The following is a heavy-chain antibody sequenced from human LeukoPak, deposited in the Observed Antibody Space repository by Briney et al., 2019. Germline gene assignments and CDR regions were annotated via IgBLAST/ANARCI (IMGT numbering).Heavy chain of an antibody. D-gene: IGHD3-22*01. CDR3: ARRSLIDSSGYYYYGMDV. Sequence: ASVKVSCKASGYTFTSYGISWVRQAPGQGLEWMGWISAYNGNTNYAQKLQGRVTMTTDTSTSTAYMELRSLRSDDTAVYYCARRSLIDSSGYYYYGMDVWGQGTTVTVSS. V-gene: IGHV1-18*01. CDR2: ISAYNGNT. CDR1: GYTFTSYG. J-gene: IGHJ6*02.